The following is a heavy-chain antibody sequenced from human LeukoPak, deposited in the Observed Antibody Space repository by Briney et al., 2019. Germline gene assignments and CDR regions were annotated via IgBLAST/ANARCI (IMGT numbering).Heavy chain of an antibody. CDR2: IWYDGSNK. V-gene: IGHV3-33*01. Sequence: SLRLSCAATGFTFNRFAMQWVRQAPGKGLEWLASIWYDGSNKYYADSVMGRLTISRDNSNNTLYLQMNSLTAEDTAVYFCARGGSSYDFWGQGTLVAVSS. J-gene: IGHJ4*02. CDR1: GFTFNRFA. CDR3: ARGGSSYDF. D-gene: IGHD1-26*01.